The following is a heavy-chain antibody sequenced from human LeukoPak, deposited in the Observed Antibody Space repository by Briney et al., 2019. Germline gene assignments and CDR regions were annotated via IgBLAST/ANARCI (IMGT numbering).Heavy chain of an antibody. CDR2: ISDSGAYT. V-gene: IGHV3-23*01. CDR1: GFTFTKYG. J-gene: IGHJ4*02. D-gene: IGHD3-10*01. CDR3: ARKSASGNYPLDY. Sequence: WGSLRLSCAASGFTFTKYGMSWVRQVPGKGLEWISTISDSGAYTYYADFVKGRFTVSRDNAKNTVFLQMSSLRAEDTALYYCARKSASGNYPLDYWGQGTLVTVSS.